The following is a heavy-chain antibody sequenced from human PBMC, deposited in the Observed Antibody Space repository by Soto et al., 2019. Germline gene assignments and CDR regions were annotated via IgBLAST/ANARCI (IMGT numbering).Heavy chain of an antibody. CDR2: IYYSGST. CDR3: ASARIGYSYGIYGMDV. J-gene: IGHJ6*02. Sequence: XETLSLTCAVSGGSISSYYWSWIRQPPGKGLEWIGYIYYSGSTNYNPSLKSRVTISVDTSKNQFSLKLSSVTAADTAVYYCASARIGYSYGIYGMDVWGQGTTVTVSS. V-gene: IGHV4-59*01. D-gene: IGHD5-18*01. CDR1: GGSISSYY.